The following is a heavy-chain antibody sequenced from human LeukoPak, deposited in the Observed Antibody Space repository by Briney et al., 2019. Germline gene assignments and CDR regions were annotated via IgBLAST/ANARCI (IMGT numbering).Heavy chain of an antibody. D-gene: IGHD4-17*01. CDR1: GGSISNTIYY. V-gene: IGHV4-39*01. J-gene: IGHJ3*01. Sequence: PSETLSLTCTAPGGSISNTIYYWGWIRQPPGKGLEWIGTAYYTGSTYYNPSLKSRVTISVGTSQNQFSLKLSSVTASDTAVYYCARHGYGDYVVAFDVWGQGTMVTVSS. CDR3: ARHGYGDYVVAFDV. CDR2: AYYTGST.